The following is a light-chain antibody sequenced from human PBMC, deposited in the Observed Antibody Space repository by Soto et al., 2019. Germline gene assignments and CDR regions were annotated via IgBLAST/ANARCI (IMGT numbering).Light chain of an antibody. CDR1: QNIGTY. Sequence: DIEMTQSPLSLSASIGDRVTITCRASQNIGTYLNWFQQKPGKAPKLLIYAASNLQSGVPSRLSGSGSGTDFTLIISGLQPDDFATYFCEESYSVPLFTFGPGTKVDVK. CDR2: AAS. J-gene: IGKJ3*01. V-gene: IGKV1-39*01. CDR3: EESYSVPLFT.